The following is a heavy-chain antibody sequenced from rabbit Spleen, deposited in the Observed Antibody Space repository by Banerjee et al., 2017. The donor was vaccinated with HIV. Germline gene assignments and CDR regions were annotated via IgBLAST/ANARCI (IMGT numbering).Heavy chain of an antibody. J-gene: IGHJ2*01. CDR3: AMNYVNAFDP. CDR2: IDTNDGDT. CDR1: GFSFSSNW. D-gene: IGHD1-1*01. Sequence: QSLEESGGGLVKPGGTLTLTCTVSGFSFSSNWICWVRQAPGKGLEWIACIDTNDGDTDYANWPKGRFTISKTSSTTVTLQMTSLTAADTATYFCAMNYVNAFDPWGQGTLVTVS. V-gene: IGHV1S40*01.